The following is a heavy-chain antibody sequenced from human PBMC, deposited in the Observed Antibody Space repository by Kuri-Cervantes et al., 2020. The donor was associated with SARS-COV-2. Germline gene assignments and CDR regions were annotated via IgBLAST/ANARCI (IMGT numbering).Heavy chain of an antibody. V-gene: IGHV3-30*02. J-gene: IGHJ4*02. CDR1: GFTFSSYG. CDR3: ARHSSLVGDLDY. CDR2: IRYDGSNK. Sequence: GESLKISCAASGFTFSSYGMHWVRQAPGKGLEWVAFIRYDGSNKYYADSVKGRFTISRDNSKNTLYLQMNSLRAEDTAVYYCARHSSLVGDLDYWGQGTLVTVSS. D-gene: IGHD3-16*01.